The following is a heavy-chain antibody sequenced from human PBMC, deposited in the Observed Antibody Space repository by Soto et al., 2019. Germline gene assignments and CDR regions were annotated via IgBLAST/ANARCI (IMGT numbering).Heavy chain of an antibody. CDR3: ARDRGVTTISYYFYY. CDR2: INPSGGST. V-gene: IGHV1-46*01. CDR1: GYTFTSYY. Sequence: ASVKVSCKASGYTFTSYYMHWVRQAPGQGLEWMGIINPSGGSTSYAQKFQGRVTMTRDTSTSTVYMELSSLRSEDTAVYYCARDRGVTTISYYFYYWGQGTLVTVSS. J-gene: IGHJ4*02. D-gene: IGHD4-17*01.